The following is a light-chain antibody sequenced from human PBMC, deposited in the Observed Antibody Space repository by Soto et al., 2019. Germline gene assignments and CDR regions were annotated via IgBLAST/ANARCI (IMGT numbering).Light chain of an antibody. CDR2: AAS. V-gene: IGKV1-8*01. CDR3: QQYYSYPT. J-gene: IGKJ2*01. Sequence: AIRMTQSPSSLSASTGDRVTITCRASQGISSYLAWYQQKPGKAPKLLIYAASTLQSGVPSRFSGSGSGTDFTITISFLQSEDCATYYCQQYYSYPTFGKGTKLEIK. CDR1: QGISSY.